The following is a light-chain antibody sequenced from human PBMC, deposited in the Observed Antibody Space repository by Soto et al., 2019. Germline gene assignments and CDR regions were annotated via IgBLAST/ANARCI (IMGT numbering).Light chain of an antibody. CDR2: DVT. J-gene: IGLJ1*01. CDR3: SSYTSTSTLVV. Sequence: QSVLTQPASVSGSPGQSITISCTGTSSDVGGYNYVSWYQQLPGTAPKLMIYDVTNRPSGVSNRFSGSKSGNTASLTMSGLQAEDEADYYCSSYTSTSTLVVFGTGTKLTVL. CDR1: SSDVGGYNY. V-gene: IGLV2-14*03.